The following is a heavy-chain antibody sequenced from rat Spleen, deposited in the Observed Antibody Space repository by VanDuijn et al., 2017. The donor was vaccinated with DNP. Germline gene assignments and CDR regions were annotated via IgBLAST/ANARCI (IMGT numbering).Heavy chain of an antibody. CDR3: STALGDA. V-gene: IGHV5-20*01. J-gene: IGHJ4*01. CDR1: GFTFSDYN. CDR2: IKTDGGST. Sequence: EVQLVESGGDLVQPGRSLKLSCVTSGFTFSDYNMAWVRQAPTKGLEWVASIKTDGGSTYYPDSVRGRFTISRDNTKNTLYLQMDSLRPEDTATYYCSTALGDALGQGTAVTVSS.